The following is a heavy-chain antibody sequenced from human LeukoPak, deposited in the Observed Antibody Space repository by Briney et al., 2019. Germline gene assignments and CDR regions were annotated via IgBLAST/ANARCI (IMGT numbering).Heavy chain of an antibody. J-gene: IGHJ6*02. CDR2: IYCSGST. CDR1: GGSISSYY. D-gene: IGHD2-2*01. Sequence: PSETLSLTCTVSGGSISSYYWSWIRQPPGKGLEWIGYIYCSGSTNYNPSLKSRVTISVDTSKNQFSLKLSSVTAADTAVYYCARLNPRYCSSTSRRRDYYYGMDVWGQGTTVTVSS. V-gene: IGHV4-59*12. CDR3: ARLNPRYCSSTSRRRDYYYGMDV.